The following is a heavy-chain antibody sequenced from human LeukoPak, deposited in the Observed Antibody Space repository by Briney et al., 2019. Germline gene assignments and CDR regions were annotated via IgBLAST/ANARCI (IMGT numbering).Heavy chain of an antibody. Sequence: GGSLRLSCIASGFTFSSYGMHWVRQAPGKGLEWVAVIWYDGSNKYYADSVKGRFTISRDNSKNTLYLQMNSLRAEDTAVYYCAREGLSSGWYDAFDIWGQGTMVTVSS. CDR1: GFTFSSYG. V-gene: IGHV3-33*08. CDR3: AREGLSSGWYDAFDI. D-gene: IGHD6-19*01. CDR2: IWYDGSNK. J-gene: IGHJ3*02.